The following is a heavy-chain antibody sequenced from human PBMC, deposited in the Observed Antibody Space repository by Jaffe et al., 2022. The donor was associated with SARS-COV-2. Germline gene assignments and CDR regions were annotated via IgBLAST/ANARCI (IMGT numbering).Heavy chain of an antibody. CDR2: ISSSSSTI. J-gene: IGHJ4*02. D-gene: IGHD1-26*01. CDR1: GFTFSSYS. CDR3: ARDVEWELVGRRRRKFDY. Sequence: EVQLVESGGGLVQPGGSLRLSCAASGFTFSSYSMNWVRQAPGKGLEWVSYISSSSSTIYYADSVKGRFTISRDNAKNSLYLQMNSLRDEDTAVYYCARDVEWELVGRRRRKFDYWGQGTLVTVSS. V-gene: IGHV3-48*02.